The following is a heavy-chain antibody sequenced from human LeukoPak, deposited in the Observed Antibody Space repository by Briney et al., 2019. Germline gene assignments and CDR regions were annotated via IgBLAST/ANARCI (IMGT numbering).Heavy chain of an antibody. CDR1: GGTFNSYA. J-gene: IGHJ3*02. Sequence: ASVKVSCKASGGTFNSYAISWVRQAPGQGLEWMGRIIPIFGTANYAQKFQGRVTITTDESTSTAYMELSSLRSEDTAVYYCARNYYDSSGYYIFAFDIWGQGTMVTVSS. V-gene: IGHV1-69*05. CDR3: ARNYYDSSGYYIFAFDI. D-gene: IGHD3-22*01. CDR2: IIPIFGTA.